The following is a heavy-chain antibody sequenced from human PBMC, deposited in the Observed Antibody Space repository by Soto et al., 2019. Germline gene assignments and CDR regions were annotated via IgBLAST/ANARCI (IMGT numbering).Heavy chain of an antibody. V-gene: IGHV3-9*01. CDR2: LSGNSDIV. CDR3: AKRSPYYYDSSGSDY. CDR1: GFFFDNYA. J-gene: IGHJ4*02. Sequence: GGSLRLSCVTSGFFFDNYAMHWVRQAPGKGPEWVSGLSGNSDIVAYADSVKGRFTISRDNAKNTLYLQMNSLRAEDTAVYYCAKRSPYYYDSSGSDYWGQGTLVTVSS. D-gene: IGHD3-22*01.